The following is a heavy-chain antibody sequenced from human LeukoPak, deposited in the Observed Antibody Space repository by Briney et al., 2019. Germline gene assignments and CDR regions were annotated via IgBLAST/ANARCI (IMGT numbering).Heavy chain of an antibody. J-gene: IGHJ6*02. Sequence: GGSLRLSCAASGFTFNAYNMDWVRQAPGKGLEWVSSISSSSTSIYYIDSVKGRFTISRDNAKNLLYLQMNSLRAEDTAVYYCARHTGPYYSSGSYGLDVWGQGTTVTVSS. CDR3: ARHTGPYYSSGSYGLDV. V-gene: IGHV3-21*01. CDR2: ISSSSTSI. CDR1: GFTFNAYN. D-gene: IGHD3-10*01.